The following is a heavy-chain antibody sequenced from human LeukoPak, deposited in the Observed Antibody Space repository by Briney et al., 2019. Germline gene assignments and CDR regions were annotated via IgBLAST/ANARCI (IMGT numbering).Heavy chain of an antibody. J-gene: IGHJ4*02. CDR3: ARDQRWLQLGYFDY. D-gene: IGHD5-24*01. CDR1: GFTFSSDW. CDR2: INGDGSST. Sequence: GGSLRLSCAASGFTFSSDWMHWVRQAPGKGRVCVSYINGDGSSTNYADSVKGRFTISRDNAKNSLYLQMNSLRAEDTAVYYCARDQRWLQLGYFDYWGQGTLVTVSS. V-gene: IGHV3-74*01.